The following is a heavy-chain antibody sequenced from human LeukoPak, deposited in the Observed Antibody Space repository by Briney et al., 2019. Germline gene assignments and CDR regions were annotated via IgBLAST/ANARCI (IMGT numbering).Heavy chain of an antibody. D-gene: IGHD4-17*01. J-gene: IGHJ4*02. CDR3: ARERVENGDDYYFDY. CDR1: GFTFSSYW. Sequence: GGSLRLSCAASGFTFSSYWMSWVRQAPGKGLEWVANIKQDGSEKYYVDSVKGRFTISRDNAKNSLYLQMNSLRAEDTAVYYCARERVENGDDYYFDYWGQGTLVTVSS. CDR2: IKQDGSEK. V-gene: IGHV3-7*01.